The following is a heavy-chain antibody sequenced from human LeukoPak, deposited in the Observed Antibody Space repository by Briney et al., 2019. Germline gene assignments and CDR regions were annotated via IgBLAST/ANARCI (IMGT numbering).Heavy chain of an antibody. CDR2: IYWDDDK. V-gene: IGHV2-5*02. Sequence: SGPTLVNRTQTLTLTCTFSGFSLSTSGVGVGWIRQPPGKALEWLVFIYWDDDKRYSPSLKSRLTITKDTSKNQVVLTMTNMDPVDTATYYCAHHKFDRIALAYWGQGTLVTVSS. J-gene: IGHJ4*02. CDR1: GFSLSTSGVG. CDR3: AHHKFDRIALAY. D-gene: IGHD2-21*01.